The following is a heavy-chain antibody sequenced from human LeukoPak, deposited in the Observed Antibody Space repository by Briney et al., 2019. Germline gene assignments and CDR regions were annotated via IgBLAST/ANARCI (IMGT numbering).Heavy chain of an antibody. V-gene: IGHV3-9*01. CDR3: AKDNFRVMVSPDY. D-gene: IGHD3-22*01. CDR1: GFTFDDYA. Sequence: GGSLRLSCAASGFTFDDYAMHWVRQAPGKGLEWVSGISWNSGSIGYADSVKGRFTISRDNAKNSLYLQMNSLRAEDTALYYCAKDNFRVMVSPDYWGQGTLVTVSS. CDR2: ISWNSGSI. J-gene: IGHJ4*02.